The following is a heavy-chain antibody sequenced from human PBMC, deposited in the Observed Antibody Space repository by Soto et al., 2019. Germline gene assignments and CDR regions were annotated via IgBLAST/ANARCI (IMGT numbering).Heavy chain of an antibody. J-gene: IGHJ4*02. V-gene: IGHV1-18*01. CDR3: AKPYFYDSSGYHYPFYF. CDR2: ISVYNGNT. CDR1: GYTFTRFG. Sequence: ASVKVSCKASGYTFTRFGISWVRQAPGQGLEWVGWISVYNGNTQYAQKLQDRVTMTTDTFSSTAYMELRSLRSDDTAVYYCAKPYFYDSSGYHYPFYFWGQGSLVPVSS. D-gene: IGHD3-22*01.